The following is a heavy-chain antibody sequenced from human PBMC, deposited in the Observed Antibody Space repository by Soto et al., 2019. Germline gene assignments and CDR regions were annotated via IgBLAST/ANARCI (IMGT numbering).Heavy chain of an antibody. D-gene: IGHD1-26*01. V-gene: IGHV4-30-4*01. CDR3: ARREIPGPIDY. CDR1: GGSISSGDYY. CDR2: IYYSGTT. J-gene: IGHJ4*02. Sequence: SETLSLTCTVSGGSISSGDYYWSWIRQPPGKGLEWIGYIYYSGTTYYNPSLKSRVTMSVDTSKNQFSLKLTSVTAVDTAVYYCARREIPGPIDYWCPGPLVTVAS.